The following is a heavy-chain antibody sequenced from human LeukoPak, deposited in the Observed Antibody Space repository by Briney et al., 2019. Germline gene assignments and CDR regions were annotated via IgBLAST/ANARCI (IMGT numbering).Heavy chain of an antibody. CDR3: ASRVNDFWSGYCLDY. D-gene: IGHD3-3*01. CDR2: IIPILGIA. J-gene: IGHJ4*02. V-gene: IGHV1-69*02. CDR1: GGTFSSYT. Sequence: SVKVSCKASGGTFSSYTISWVRQAPGQGLEWMGRIIPILGIADYAQKFQGRVTITADKSTSTAYMELSSLRSEDTAVYYCASRVNDFWSGYCLDYWGQGTLVTVSS.